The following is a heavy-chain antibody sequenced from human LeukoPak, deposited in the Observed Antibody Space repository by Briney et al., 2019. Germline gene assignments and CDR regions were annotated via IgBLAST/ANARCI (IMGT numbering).Heavy chain of an antibody. J-gene: IGHJ6*04. Sequence: GGSLRLSCAASGFAVSSNYMSWVRQAPGKGLEWVSVIYSGGSTYHADSVKGRFTISRDNSKNTLYLQMNSLRAEDTAVSYCASYGDYGMDVWGKGTTVTVSS. CDR1: GFAVSSNY. CDR3: ASYGDYGMDV. V-gene: IGHV3-53*01. CDR2: IYSGGST. D-gene: IGHD4-17*01.